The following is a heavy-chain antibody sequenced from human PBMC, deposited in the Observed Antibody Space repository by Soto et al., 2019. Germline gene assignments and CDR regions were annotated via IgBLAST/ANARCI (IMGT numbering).Heavy chain of an antibody. V-gene: IGHV1-18*01. Sequence: QVQLVQSGAEVKKPGASVKVSCKASGYTFTSYGISWVRQAPGQGLEWMGWISAYNGNTNYAQKLQGSVTMTTDTSTSTAYMELRSLRSDDTAVYYCARDHAYYDSSGYYRFFDYWGQGTLVTVSS. CDR2: ISAYNGNT. J-gene: IGHJ4*02. CDR3: ARDHAYYDSSGYYRFFDY. D-gene: IGHD3-22*01. CDR1: GYTFTSYG.